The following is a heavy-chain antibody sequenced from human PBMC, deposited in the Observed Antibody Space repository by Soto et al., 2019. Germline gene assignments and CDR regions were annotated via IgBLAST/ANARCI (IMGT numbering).Heavy chain of an antibody. D-gene: IGHD4-17*01. CDR2: ISYDGSNK. Sequence: QVQLVESGGGVVQPGRSLRLSCAASGFTFSSYAMHWVRQAPGKGLEWVAVISYDGSNKYYADSVKGRFTIPRDNSKNTLYLQMNSLRAEDTAVYYCARGSDYGGNSDYYYGMDVWGQGTTVTVSS. J-gene: IGHJ6*02. V-gene: IGHV3-30-3*01. CDR1: GFTFSSYA. CDR3: ARGSDYGGNSDYYYGMDV.